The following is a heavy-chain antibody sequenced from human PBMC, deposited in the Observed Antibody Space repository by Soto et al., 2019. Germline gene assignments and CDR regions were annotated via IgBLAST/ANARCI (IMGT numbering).Heavy chain of an antibody. CDR2: IYYSGST. CDR1: GGSISSYY. V-gene: IGHV4-59*01. J-gene: IGHJ6*02. CDR3: ARLRDFYDYVWGSYAYYGMDV. Sequence: SETLSLTCTVSGGSISSYYWSWIRQPPGKGLEWIGYIYYSGSTNYNPSLKSRVTISVDTSKNQFSLKLSSVTAADTAVYYCARLRDFYDYVWGSYAYYGMDVWGQGTTVTVSS. D-gene: IGHD3-16*01.